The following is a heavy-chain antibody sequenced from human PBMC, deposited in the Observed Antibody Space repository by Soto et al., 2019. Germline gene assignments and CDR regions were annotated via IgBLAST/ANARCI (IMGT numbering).Heavy chain of an antibody. J-gene: IGHJ6*02. V-gene: IGHV3-23*01. CDR2: ISGSGGST. CDR3: AKEPTRYSSSWTYYYYGMDV. CDR1: GFTFSSYA. D-gene: IGHD6-6*01. Sequence: SLRLSCAASGFTFSSYAMSWVRQAPGKGLEWVSAISGSGGSTYYADSVKGRFTISRDNSKNTLYLQMNSLRAEDTAVYYCAKEPTRYSSSWTYYYYGMDVWGQGTTVTVSS.